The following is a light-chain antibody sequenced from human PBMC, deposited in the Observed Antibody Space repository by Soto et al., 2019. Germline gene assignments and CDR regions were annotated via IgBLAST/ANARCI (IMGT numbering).Light chain of an antibody. J-gene: IGLJ2*01. CDR1: SSNIGAGSD. V-gene: IGLV1-40*01. CDR3: QSYDSSFSVL. CDR2: GNT. Sequence: QSVLTQPPSVSGAPGQRVTISCTGSSSNIGAGSDVHWYQQLPGTAPKLLIYGNTNRPSGVPDRFSGSKSGTSASLAITGLKAEDEADYYCQSYDSSFSVLFGGGTKLTVL.